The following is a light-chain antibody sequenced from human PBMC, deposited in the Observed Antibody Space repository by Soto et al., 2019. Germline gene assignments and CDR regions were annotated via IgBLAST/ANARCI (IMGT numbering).Light chain of an antibody. Sequence: DIQMTQSPSSLSASVGDRVTITCPASQDISNYLNWYQQKPGKAPKLLIYDASNLETGVPSRFSGSGSGTDFTFTISSLKPEDIATYYCQQYDNLPPYPFGQGTKLEIK. CDR2: DAS. V-gene: IGKV1-33*01. J-gene: IGKJ2*01. CDR3: QQYDNLPPYP. CDR1: QDISNY.